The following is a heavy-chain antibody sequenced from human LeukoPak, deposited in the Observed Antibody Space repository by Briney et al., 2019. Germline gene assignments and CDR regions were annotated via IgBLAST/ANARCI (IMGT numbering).Heavy chain of an antibody. D-gene: IGHD3-9*01. CDR2: IYYSGST. CDR1: GGSICSYY. CDR3: AREWYDILTGHDHYFDY. V-gene: IGHV4-59*01. Sequence: SETLSLTCTVSGGSICSYYWSWIRQPPGKGLEWIGYIYYSGSTNYNPSLKSRVTISVDTSKNQFSLKLSSVTAADTAVYYCAREWYDILTGHDHYFDYWGQGTLITVSS. J-gene: IGHJ4*02.